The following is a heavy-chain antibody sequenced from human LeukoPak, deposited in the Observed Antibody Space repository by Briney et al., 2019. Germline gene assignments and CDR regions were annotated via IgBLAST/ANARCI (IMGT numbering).Heavy chain of an antibody. J-gene: IGHJ6*03. CDR1: GGSMSSYY. CDR3: ARDLSISYMAV. V-gene: IGHV4-59*01. Sequence: PSETLSLTCTVSGGSMSSYYWSWIRQPPGKGLEWIGYIYYSGSTNYNPSLKSRATISVDTSKNQFSLKLSSVAAADTAVYYCARDLSISYMAVWGKGTTVTVSS. CDR2: IYYSGST.